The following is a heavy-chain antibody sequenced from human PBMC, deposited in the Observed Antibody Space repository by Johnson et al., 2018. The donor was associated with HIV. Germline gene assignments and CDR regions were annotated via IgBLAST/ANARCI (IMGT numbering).Heavy chain of an antibody. CDR2: ISWNSGSI. Sequence: VQLVESGGGLVQPGRSLRLSCAASGFTFDDYAMHWVRQAPGKGLEWVSGISWNSGSIGYADSVKGRFTISRDNAKNSLYLQMNSLRADDTALYYCAMERMGGFDIWGQGTMVTVSS. J-gene: IGHJ3*02. CDR1: GFTFDDYA. D-gene: IGHD1-26*01. CDR3: AMERMGGFDI. V-gene: IGHV3-9*01.